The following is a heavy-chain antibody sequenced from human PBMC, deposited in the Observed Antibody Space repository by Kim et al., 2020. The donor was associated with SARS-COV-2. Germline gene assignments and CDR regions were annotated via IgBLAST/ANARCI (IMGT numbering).Heavy chain of an antibody. CDR3: AKDLGYYDILTGYNWGSFDY. CDR2: ISGSGGST. Sequence: GGSLRLSCAASGFTFSSYAMSWVRQAPGKGLEWVSAISGSGGSTYYADSVKGRFTISRDNSKNTLYLQMNSLRAEDTAVYYCAKDLGYYDILTGYNWGSFDYWGQGTLVTVSS. J-gene: IGHJ4*02. V-gene: IGHV3-23*01. D-gene: IGHD3-9*01. CDR1: GFTFSSYA.